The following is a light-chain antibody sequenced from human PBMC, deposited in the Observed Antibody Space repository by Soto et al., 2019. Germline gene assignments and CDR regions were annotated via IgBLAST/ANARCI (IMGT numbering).Light chain of an antibody. CDR3: QQYRSYPYT. CDR1: QSVSSN. CDR2: GAS. V-gene: IGKV3-15*01. Sequence: EIVMTQSPATLSVSPGERATLSCRASQSVSSNLAWYQQKPGQAPRLLIYGASTRATGIPARFSGSGSGTEFTLTISSLQPDDFATYYCQQYRSYPYTFGQGTKLEIK. J-gene: IGKJ2*01.